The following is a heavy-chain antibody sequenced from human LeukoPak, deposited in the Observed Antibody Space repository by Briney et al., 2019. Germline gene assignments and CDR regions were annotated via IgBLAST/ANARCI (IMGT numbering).Heavy chain of an antibody. V-gene: IGHV3-23*01. CDR2: ISGSGGST. J-gene: IGHJ4*02. D-gene: IGHD2-2*01. CDR3: AKGYCSSTSCYAFDY. CDR1: GFTFSNAW. Sequence: PGGSLRLSCAASGFTFSNAWMSWVRQAPGKGLEWVSAISGSGGSTYYADSVKGRFTISRDNSKNTLYLQMNSLRAEDTAVYYCAKGYCSSTSCYAFDYWGQGTLVTVSS.